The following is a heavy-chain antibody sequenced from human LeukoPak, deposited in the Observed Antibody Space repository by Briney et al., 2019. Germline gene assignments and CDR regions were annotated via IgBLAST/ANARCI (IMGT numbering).Heavy chain of an antibody. CDR1: GFTFGAYY. D-gene: IGHD6-19*01. Sequence: GESLRLSCAASGFTFGAYYMTWVCPAPGKGLEWVANIKQDGSEKYYVDSVKGRFTISRDNANNSLYLQMNSLRAEDTAVYYGARMSGIAVAAIWISYFDYWCQGTLVTVSS. J-gene: IGHJ4*02. V-gene: IGHV3-7*03. CDR2: IKQDGSEK. CDR3: ARMSGIAVAAIWISYFDY.